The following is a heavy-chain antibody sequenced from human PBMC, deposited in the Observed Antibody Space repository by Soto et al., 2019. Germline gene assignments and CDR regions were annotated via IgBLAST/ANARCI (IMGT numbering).Heavy chain of an antibody. V-gene: IGHV3-72*01. CDR1: GFTFSAHY. J-gene: IGHJ4*02. Sequence: VQLVESGGGLVQPGGSLRLSCAASGFTFSAHYMDWVRQAPGKGLEWVGRIKNKANSYTTEYAASVEGRFTISREDSQTSLYLQMNSLKTEDTAVYYCARVSLVGPSGGRYFDYWGQGSQVAVSS. CDR3: ARVSLVGPSGGRYFDY. D-gene: IGHD1-26*01. CDR2: IKNKANSYTT.